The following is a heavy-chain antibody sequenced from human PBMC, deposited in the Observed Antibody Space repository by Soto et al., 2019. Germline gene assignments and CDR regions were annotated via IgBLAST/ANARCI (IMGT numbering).Heavy chain of an antibody. D-gene: IGHD2-15*01. Sequence: ASVKVYCKASGYTFTGDYMHWVRQATGQGLEWMGWINPNSGGTNYAQKFQGRVTMTRDTSISTAYMELSRLRSDDTAVYYCAREEYCSGGSCYYYYGMDVWGQGTTVTVSS. CDR3: AREEYCSGGSCYYYYGMDV. J-gene: IGHJ6*02. V-gene: IGHV1-2*02. CDR2: INPNSGGT. CDR1: GYTFTGDY.